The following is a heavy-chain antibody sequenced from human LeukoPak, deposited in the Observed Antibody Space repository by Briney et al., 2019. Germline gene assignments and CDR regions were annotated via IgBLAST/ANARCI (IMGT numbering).Heavy chain of an antibody. J-gene: IGHJ5*02. CDR3: ATDHSMADTAWWFDP. CDR1: GYTFTDYY. V-gene: IGHV1-2*02. Sequence: ASVKVSCKASGYTFTDYYMHWVRQAPGQGLEWMGWINPNSGGTNYAQKFQGRVTMTRDTSISTVYMELSSLRSEDTAFYYCATDHSMADTAWWFDPWGQGTLVTVSS. D-gene: IGHD5-24*01. CDR2: INPNSGGT.